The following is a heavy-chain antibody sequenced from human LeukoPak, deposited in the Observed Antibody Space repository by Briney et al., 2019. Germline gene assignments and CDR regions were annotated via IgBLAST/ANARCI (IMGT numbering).Heavy chain of an antibody. D-gene: IGHD4-17*01. V-gene: IGHV3-11*04. CDR3: ARAKDYGDYFDY. CDR1: GFTFSDYY. J-gene: IGHJ4*02. Sequence: GGSLRLSCAASGFTFSDYYMSWIRQAPGKGLEWVSYISSSGSTIYYADSVKGRFTISRDTAKNSLYLQMNSLRAEDTAVYYCARAKDYGDYFDYWGQGTLVTVSS. CDR2: ISSSGSTI.